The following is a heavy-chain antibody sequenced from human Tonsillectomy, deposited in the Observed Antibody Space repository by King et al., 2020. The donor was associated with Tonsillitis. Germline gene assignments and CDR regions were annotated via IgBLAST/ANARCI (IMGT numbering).Heavy chain of an antibody. Sequence: VQLVESGAEVKKPGESLRISCKCAGYSFTSYWNTWVRLMHGKGLEWMGRYAPCDSYTNISPSCQVYATISIDKSISTAYLQWSSLKASDTAMYYCARAFRGRGDYYMDFWGKGTTVTVSS. D-gene: IGHD3-10*01. CDR1: GYSFTSYW. J-gene: IGHJ6*03. CDR2: YAPCDSYT. V-gene: IGHV5-10-1*03. CDR3: ARAFRGRGDYYMDF.